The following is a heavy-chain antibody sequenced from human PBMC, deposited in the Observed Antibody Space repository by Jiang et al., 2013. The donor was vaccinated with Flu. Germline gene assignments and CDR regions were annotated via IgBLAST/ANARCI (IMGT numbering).Heavy chain of an antibody. D-gene: IGHD3-10*01. CDR2: IYSGGST. V-gene: IGHV3-53*04. CDR3: ARAHEGDYGSGSYSLDY. J-gene: IGHJ4*02. Sequence: WVSVIYSGGSTYYADSVKGRFTISRHNSKNTLYLQMNSLRAEDTAVYYCARAHEGDYGSGSYSLDYWGQGTLVTVSS.